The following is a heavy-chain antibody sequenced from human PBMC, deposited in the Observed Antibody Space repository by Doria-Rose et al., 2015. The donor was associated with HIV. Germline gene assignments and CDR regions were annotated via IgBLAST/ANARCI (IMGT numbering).Heavy chain of an antibody. CDR3: ARIKSSRWYHKYYFDF. D-gene: IGHD6-13*01. Sequence: QITLKESGPVLVKPTETLTLTCTVSGVSLSSPGMGVSWIRQPPGKALEWLANIFSEDERSYKPSLKSRLTIARGTSKSQVVLTMTDMDPVDTATYYCARIKSSRWYHKYYFDFWGQGTLVIVSA. CDR1: GVSLSSPGMG. V-gene: IGHV2-26*01. CDR2: IFSEDER. J-gene: IGHJ4*02.